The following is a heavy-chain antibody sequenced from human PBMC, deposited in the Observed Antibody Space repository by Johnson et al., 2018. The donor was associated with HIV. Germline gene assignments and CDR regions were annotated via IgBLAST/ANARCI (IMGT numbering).Heavy chain of an antibody. Sequence: QVQLVESGGGVVRPGGSLRLSCAASGFTFDDYGMSWVRQAPGKGLEWVAVISYDGSNKYYADSVKGRFTISRDNSKNTLYLQMNSLRAEDTAMYFCVRRFYDSSAFDVWGQGTLVTVSS. V-gene: IGHV3-30*03. J-gene: IGHJ3*01. CDR2: ISYDGSNK. CDR3: VRRFYDSSAFDV. D-gene: IGHD3-22*01. CDR1: GFTFDDYG.